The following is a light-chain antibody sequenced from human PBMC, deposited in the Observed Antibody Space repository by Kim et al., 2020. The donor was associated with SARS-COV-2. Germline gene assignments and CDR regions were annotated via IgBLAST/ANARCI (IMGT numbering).Light chain of an antibody. CDR2: EVN. CDR3: SSYAGGHNWV. J-gene: IGLJ3*02. V-gene: IGLV2-8*01. CDR1: SSDVGGFKY. Sequence: QSVPLSSTRTSSDVGGFKYVSWYQQHPGKAPKLMIYEVNERPSGGLVRFSGSKSGNTASLTVSGLQAEDEADYYCSSYAGGHNWVFGGGTQLTVL.